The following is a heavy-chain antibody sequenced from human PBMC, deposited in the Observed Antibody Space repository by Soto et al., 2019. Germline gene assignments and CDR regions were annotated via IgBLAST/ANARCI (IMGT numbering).Heavy chain of an antibody. D-gene: IGHD3-10*01. V-gene: IGHV4-30-2*01. CDR1: CGSKRRCVYS. CDR2: IYHSGST. Sequence: QLQLQESGSGLVKPSQTLSLTCALSCGSKRRCVYSWSWIRQPPGKGLEWIGYIYHSGSTYYNPSLKSRVTISVDRSKNQFSLKLSSVTAADTAVYYCARVPSPWGQGTLVTVSS. J-gene: IGHJ5*02. CDR3: ARVPSP.